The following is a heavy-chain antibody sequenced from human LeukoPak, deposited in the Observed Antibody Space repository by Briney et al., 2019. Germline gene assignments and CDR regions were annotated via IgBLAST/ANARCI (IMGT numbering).Heavy chain of an antibody. CDR2: INPNSGGT. V-gene: IGHV1-2*02. Sequence: ASVKVSCKATGYTFTGYYMHWVRQAPGQGLEWMGWINPNSGGTNYARKFQGRVTMTRDTSISTAYMELSRLRSDDTAVYYCAREVVAATFDYWGQGTLVTVSS. CDR3: AREVVAATFDY. J-gene: IGHJ4*02. CDR1: GYTFTGYY. D-gene: IGHD2-15*01.